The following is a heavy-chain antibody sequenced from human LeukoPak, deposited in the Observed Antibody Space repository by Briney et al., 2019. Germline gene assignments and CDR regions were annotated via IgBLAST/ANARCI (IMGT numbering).Heavy chain of an antibody. CDR2: IYYSGNT. J-gene: IGHJ6*03. Sequence: PSETLSLTCTVSGDSISSSNSYWGWIRQPPGKGLEWIGSIYYSGNTYYNASLKSRVTISVDTSKNQFSLKLTSVTAADTAVYYCARVVAAAGLAYYYYMDVWGKGTTVTVSS. V-gene: IGHV4-39*01. CDR3: ARVVAAAGLAYYYYMDV. CDR1: GDSISSSNSY. D-gene: IGHD6-13*01.